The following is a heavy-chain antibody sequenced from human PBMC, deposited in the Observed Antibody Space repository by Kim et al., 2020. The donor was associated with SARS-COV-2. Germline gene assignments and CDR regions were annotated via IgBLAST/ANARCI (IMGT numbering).Heavy chain of an antibody. CDR3: AKLGSSN. CDR1: GGSFSDDF. D-gene: IGHD2-2*01. CDR2: INHSGST. Sequence: SETLSLTCAVYGGSFSDDFWSWIRQPPGKGLEWIGEINHSGSTSYNPSLQSRVTISVDPSKSQFSLKLRSVTAADTAVYYCAKLGSSNWAQGTLVTVSS. V-gene: IGHV4-34*01. J-gene: IGHJ4*02.